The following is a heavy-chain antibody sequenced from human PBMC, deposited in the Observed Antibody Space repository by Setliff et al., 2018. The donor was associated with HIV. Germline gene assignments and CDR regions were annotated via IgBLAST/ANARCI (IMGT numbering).Heavy chain of an antibody. CDR3: AREDTTGYYSLSAFDI. D-gene: IGHD3-22*01. CDR2: INHSGRT. Sequence: PLETLSLTCAVYGGSFTNYFWSWIRQSPGKGLEWIGEINHSGRTKYNPSLKSRVTMSVDTSKNQFSLKLKSVTAADTAVYYCAREDTTGYYSLSAFDIWGQGTLVTVSS. J-gene: IGHJ3*02. CDR1: GGSFTNYF. V-gene: IGHV4-34*01.